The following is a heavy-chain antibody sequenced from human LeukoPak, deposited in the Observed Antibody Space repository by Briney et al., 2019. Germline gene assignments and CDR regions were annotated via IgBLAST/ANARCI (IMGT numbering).Heavy chain of an antibody. CDR1: VGSISSSY. CDR2: IYYSGST. Sequence: SETLSLTCTVSVGSISSSYWSWIRQPPGKGLWWIGYIYYSGSTNYNPSLKSRVTISVDTSKNQFSLKLSSVTAADTAVYYCARETTSTSFDYWGQGTLVTVSS. J-gene: IGHJ4*02. D-gene: IGHD2-2*01. V-gene: IGHV4-59*01. CDR3: ARETTSTSFDY.